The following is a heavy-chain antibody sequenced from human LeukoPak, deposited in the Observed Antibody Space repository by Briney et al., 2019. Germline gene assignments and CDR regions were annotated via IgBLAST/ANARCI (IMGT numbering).Heavy chain of an antibody. CDR3: ASIWFGELLSWHDY. D-gene: IGHD3-10*01. Sequence: SETLSLTCAVYGGSFSDYYWSWIRQPPGKGLEWIGYIYYSGSTYYNPSLKSRVTISVDTSKNQFSLKLSSVTAADTAVYYCASIWFGELLSWHDYWGQGTLVTVSS. J-gene: IGHJ4*02. CDR1: GGSFSDYY. V-gene: IGHV4-30-4*01. CDR2: IYYSGST.